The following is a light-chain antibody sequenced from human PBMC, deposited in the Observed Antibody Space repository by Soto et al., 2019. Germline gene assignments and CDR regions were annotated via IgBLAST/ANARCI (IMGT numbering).Light chain of an antibody. CDR1: QSVSSY. CDR2: GAS. Sequence: EIVLTQSPATLSLSPGEIATLSFRASQSVSSYLAWYQQKPGQAPRLLIYGASNRATGIPDRFSCSGSVTDFARTICRLEHEEFAVYYGMQYGSSRTFGQGTKVDIK. CDR3: MQYGSSRT. J-gene: IGKJ1*01. V-gene: IGKV3-20*01.